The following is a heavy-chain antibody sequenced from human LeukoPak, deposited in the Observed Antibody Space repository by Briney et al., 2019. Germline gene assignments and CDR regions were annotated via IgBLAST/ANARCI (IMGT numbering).Heavy chain of an antibody. Sequence: PGGSLRLSCAASGFTFSSYWMSWVRQAPGKGLEWVANIKQDGSEKYYVDSVKGRFTISRDNAKNSLYLQMNSLRAEDTAVYYCARGPPPPWIQLWLALFDYWGQGTLVTVSS. CDR1: GFTFSSYW. CDR2: IKQDGSEK. V-gene: IGHV3-7*01. D-gene: IGHD5-18*01. J-gene: IGHJ4*02. CDR3: ARGPPPPWIQLWLALFDY.